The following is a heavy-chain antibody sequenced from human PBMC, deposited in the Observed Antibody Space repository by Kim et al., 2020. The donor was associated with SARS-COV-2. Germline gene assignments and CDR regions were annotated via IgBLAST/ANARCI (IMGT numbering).Heavy chain of an antibody. CDR1: GFTFSSYW. V-gene: IGHV3-7*03. CDR2: IKQDGSEK. Sequence: GGSLRLSCAASGFTFSSYWMSWVRQAPGKGLEWVANIKQDGSEKYYVDSVKGRFTISRDNAKNSLYLQMNSLRAEDTAVYYCARPSDSSGYHPPHDAFDIWGQGTMVTVSS. D-gene: IGHD3-22*01. CDR3: ARPSDSSGYHPPHDAFDI. J-gene: IGHJ3*02.